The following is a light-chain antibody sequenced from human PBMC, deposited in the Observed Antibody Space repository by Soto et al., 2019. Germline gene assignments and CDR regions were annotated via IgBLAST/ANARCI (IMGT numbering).Light chain of an antibody. CDR2: AAS. V-gene: IGKV1-6*01. CDR3: LQQNSYPYT. J-gene: IGKJ2*01. Sequence: AIQMTQSPSSLSASVGDRVTITCRASQGIRNDLGGYQQKPGNVPKVLIYAASIFQNGVPSRLSDSRSDTDFTLTISSLQPEDFAAYYCLQQNSYPYTLGQGTKLEI. CDR1: QGIRND.